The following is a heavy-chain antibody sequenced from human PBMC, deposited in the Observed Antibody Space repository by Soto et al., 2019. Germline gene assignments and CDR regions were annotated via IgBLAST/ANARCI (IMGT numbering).Heavy chain of an antibody. D-gene: IGHD4-17*01. CDR2: ISGSGGST. V-gene: IGHV3-23*01. CDR1: GFTFSSYA. J-gene: IGHJ2*01. Sequence: EVQLLESGGGLVQPGGSLRLSCAASGFTFSSYAMSWVRQAPGKGLERVSAISGSGGSTYSADSVEGRFTISRDNSKNTRYMQMNSLRAEDTAVYYCAKRTVGWYFDLWGRGTLVTVSS. CDR3: AKRTVGWYFDL.